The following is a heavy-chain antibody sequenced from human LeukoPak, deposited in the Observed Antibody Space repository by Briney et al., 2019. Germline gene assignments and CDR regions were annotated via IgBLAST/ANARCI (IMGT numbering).Heavy chain of an antibody. J-gene: IGHJ4*02. CDR1: GFTFSSYS. Sequence: GGSLRLSCAASGFTFSSYSMNWVRQAPGKGLEWVSYISSSSSTIYYADSVKGRFTISRDNAKNMMYLQMNSLRAEDTAVYYCVRDSYYHPDYWGQGTLVTVSS. V-gene: IGHV3-48*04. CDR3: VRDSYYHPDY. CDR2: ISSSSSTI. D-gene: IGHD3-10*01.